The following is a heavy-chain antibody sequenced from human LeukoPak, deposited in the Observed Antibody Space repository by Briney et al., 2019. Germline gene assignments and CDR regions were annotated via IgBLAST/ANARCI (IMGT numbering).Heavy chain of an antibody. CDR2: ITYDSANK. CDR1: GYTFSSFS. CDR3: TKRKPTGSVTVDEY. D-gene: IGHD2-21*02. Sequence: GGSLRLSCTTSGYTFSSFSMSWVRQTPGKGLEWVSTITYDSANKWHADSVKGRFTISRDNSKNTLYLQMHCLRADDTALYYCTKRKPTGSVTVDEYWGQGALVTVSS. J-gene: IGHJ4*02. V-gene: IGHV3-23*01.